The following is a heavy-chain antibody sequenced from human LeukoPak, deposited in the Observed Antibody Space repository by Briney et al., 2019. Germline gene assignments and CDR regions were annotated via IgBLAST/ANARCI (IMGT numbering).Heavy chain of an antibody. CDR1: GYTFTGYY. CDR2: IIPIFGTA. D-gene: IGHD3/OR15-3a*01. CDR3: ARKSGTGAFDI. V-gene: IGHV1-69*06. J-gene: IGHJ3*02. Sequence: SVKVSCKASGYTFTGYYMHWVRQAPGQGLEWMGGIIPIFGTANYAQKFQGRVTITADKSTSTAYMELSSLRSEDTAVYYCARKSGTGAFDIWGQGTMVTVSS.